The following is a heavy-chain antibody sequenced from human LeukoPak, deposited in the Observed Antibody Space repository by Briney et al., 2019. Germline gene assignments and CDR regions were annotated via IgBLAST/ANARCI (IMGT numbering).Heavy chain of an antibody. V-gene: IGHV4-30-4*07. D-gene: IGHD3-10*02. CDR2: IYYSGST. CDR3: ATLTGTTMSFDY. J-gene: IGHJ4*02. Sequence: SSETLSLTCAVSGGSISSGGYSWSWIRQPPGKGLEWIGYIYYSGSTYYNPSLKSRVTISVDTSKNQFSLKLSSVTAADTAVYYCATLTGTTMSFDYWGQGTLVTVSS. CDR1: GGSISSGGYS.